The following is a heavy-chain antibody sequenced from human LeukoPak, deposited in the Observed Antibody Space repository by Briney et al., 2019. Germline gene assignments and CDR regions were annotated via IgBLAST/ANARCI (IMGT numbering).Heavy chain of an antibody. CDR2: IIPMINTP. CDR1: GGTFRSFA. D-gene: IGHD4-17*01. Sequence: GASVKVSCKASGGTFRSFAINWVRQAPGKGLEWMGGIIPMINTPKYAQRFQGRVSITADESTSTGYMEVSSLRSEDTAVYYCAIFQGTYGDNDNDFWGQGTLVTVSS. J-gene: IGHJ4*02. V-gene: IGHV1-69*01. CDR3: AIFQGTYGDNDNDF.